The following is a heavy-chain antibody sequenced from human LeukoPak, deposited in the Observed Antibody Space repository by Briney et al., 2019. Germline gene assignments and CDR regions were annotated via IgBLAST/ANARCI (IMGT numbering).Heavy chain of an antibody. CDR1: GGSISSSSYY. V-gene: IGHV4-39*01. CDR2: TYYSGST. D-gene: IGHD3-22*01. J-gene: IGHJ4*02. CDR3: ARLYYDSSGYYYFDY. Sequence: SETLSLTCTVSGGSISSSSYYWGWIRQPPGKGLEWIGSTYYSGSTYYNPSLKSRVTISVDTSKNQFSLKLSSVTAADTAVYYCARLYYDSSGYYYFDYWGQGTLVTVSS.